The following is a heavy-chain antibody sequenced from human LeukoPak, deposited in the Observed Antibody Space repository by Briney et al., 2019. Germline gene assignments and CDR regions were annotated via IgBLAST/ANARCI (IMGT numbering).Heavy chain of an antibody. J-gene: IGHJ5*02. CDR2: IYYSGST. Sequence: TSETVSLTCTDSGGSISSGDYYWSWIRQPPGKGLEWIGYIYYSGSTYYNPSLKSRVTISVDTSKNQFSLKLSSVTAADTAVYYCARASGDYDILTGYYPGGWFDPWGQGTLVTVSS. V-gene: IGHV4-30-4*01. CDR3: ARASGDYDILTGYYPGGWFDP. D-gene: IGHD3-9*01. CDR1: GGSISSGDYY.